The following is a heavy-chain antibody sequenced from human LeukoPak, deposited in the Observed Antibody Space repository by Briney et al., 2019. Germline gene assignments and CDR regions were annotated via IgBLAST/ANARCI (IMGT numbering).Heavy chain of an antibody. CDR1: GGTFSSYA. CDR2: IIPIFGIA. CDR3: ARGYSYRSAYFDFGD. Sequence: SVKVSCKASGGTFSSYAINWVRQAPAQGLEWVGRIIPIFGIANNAQKFQGRVTITADKSTSTAYMDLSSLRSEDSDVSYCARGYSYRSAYFDFGDWGQRILVTAS. V-gene: IGHV1-69*04. J-gene: IGHJ4*02. D-gene: IGHD5-18*01.